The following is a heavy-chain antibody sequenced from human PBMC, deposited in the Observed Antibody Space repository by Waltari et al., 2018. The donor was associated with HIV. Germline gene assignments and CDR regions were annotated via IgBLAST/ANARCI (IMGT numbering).Heavy chain of an antibody. CDR3: ARDSSGPYYFDY. J-gene: IGHJ4*02. CDR2: ISSSGSTI. Sequence: EVQLVESGGGLVQPGGSLRLSCAASGFTFSSYEMNWVRQAPGKGLEWVSYISSSGSTIYYADSVKGRFTISRDNAKNSLYLQMNSLRAEDTAVYYCARDSSGPYYFDYWGQGTLVTVSS. D-gene: IGHD3-22*01. CDR1: GFTFSSYE. V-gene: IGHV3-48*03.